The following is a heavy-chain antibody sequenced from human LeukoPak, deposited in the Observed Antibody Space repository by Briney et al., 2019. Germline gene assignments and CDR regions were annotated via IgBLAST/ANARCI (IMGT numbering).Heavy chain of an antibody. J-gene: IGHJ5*02. CDR1: GFTFNTYW. D-gene: IGHD6-19*01. Sequence: PGGSLRLNCAASGFTFNTYWMHWVRQAPGKGLVWVSRVNGNGRGTNYADSVKGRFTISRDTAKNTLYLQMNSLRAEDTAVYYCAREHSSVSSVSKGYDLWGQETLVTVSS. CDR2: VNGNGRGT. CDR3: AREHSSVSSVSKGYDL. V-gene: IGHV3-74*01.